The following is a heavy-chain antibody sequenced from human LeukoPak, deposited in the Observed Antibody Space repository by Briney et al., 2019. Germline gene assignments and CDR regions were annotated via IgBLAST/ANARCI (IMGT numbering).Heavy chain of an antibody. J-gene: IGHJ4*02. CDR1: GFTFSNYA. CDR3: AKGLIYEWFDY. V-gene: IGHV3-23*01. Sequence: GGSLRLSCAASGFTFSNYAMSWVRQARGKGLEWVSAISGSGGSTYYADSVKGRFTISRDNSKNTLYLQMNSLRAEDTAVYYCAKGLIYEWFDYWGQGTLVTVSS. D-gene: IGHD5/OR15-5a*01. CDR2: ISGSGGST.